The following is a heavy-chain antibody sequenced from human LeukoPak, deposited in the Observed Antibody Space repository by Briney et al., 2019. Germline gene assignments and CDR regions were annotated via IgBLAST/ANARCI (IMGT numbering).Heavy chain of an antibody. CDR1: GYTFTSYA. J-gene: IGHJ6*03. Sequence: ASVKVSCKASGYTFTSYAMNWVRQAPGQGLEWMGWINTNTGNPTYAQGFTGRFVFSLDTSVSTAYLQISSLKAEDTAVYYCARAHNEVATIRLWEGYYYMDVWGKGTTVTVSS. CDR3: ARAHNEVATIRLWEGYYYMDV. V-gene: IGHV7-4-1*02. CDR2: INTNTGNP. D-gene: IGHD5-12*01.